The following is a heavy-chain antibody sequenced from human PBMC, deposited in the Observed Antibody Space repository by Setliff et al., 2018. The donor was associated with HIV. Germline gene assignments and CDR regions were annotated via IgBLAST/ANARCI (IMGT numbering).Heavy chain of an antibody. CDR3: ARHHYSNWYDP. CDR2: INHSGNT. D-gene: IGHD2-15*01. Sequence: PSETLSLTCDLYGGSFDAYYWSWIRQPPGKGLEWMGEINHSGNTTYNPSLESRVTISADTTKNQFSLKLSSVTAADTAVYYCARHHYSNWYDPWGQGTLVTVSS. V-gene: IGHV4-34*01. J-gene: IGHJ5*02. CDR1: GGSFDAYY.